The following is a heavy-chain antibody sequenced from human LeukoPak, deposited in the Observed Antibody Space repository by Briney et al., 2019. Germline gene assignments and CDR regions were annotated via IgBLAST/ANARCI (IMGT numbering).Heavy chain of an antibody. CDR1: GGSISSYY. Sequence: SETLSLTCTVSGGSISSYYWSWIRHPPGKGLEWIGYIYYSGSTNYNPSLKSRVTISVDTSKNQFSLKLSSVTAADTAVYYCARRRGYSSPGIDWFDPWGQGTLVTVSS. CDR2: IYYSGST. D-gene: IGHD6-13*01. CDR3: ARRRGYSSPGIDWFDP. J-gene: IGHJ5*02. V-gene: IGHV4-59*08.